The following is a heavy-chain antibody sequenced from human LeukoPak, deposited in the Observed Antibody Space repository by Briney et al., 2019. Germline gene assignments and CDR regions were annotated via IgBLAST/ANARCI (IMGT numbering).Heavy chain of an antibody. CDR3: ARGPLRFLEWAPSHFDY. D-gene: IGHD3-3*01. CDR1: GGSVSSGSYY. J-gene: IGHJ4*02. V-gene: IGHV4-61*01. CDR2: IDNSGST. Sequence: SSETLYLTCTVSGGSVSSGSYYRSWIRQSPGRGLEWIGYIDNSGSTNYNPSLTSRVTISVDTSKNQFSLKLSSVTAADTAVYYCARGPLRFLEWAPSHFDYWGQGTLVTVSS.